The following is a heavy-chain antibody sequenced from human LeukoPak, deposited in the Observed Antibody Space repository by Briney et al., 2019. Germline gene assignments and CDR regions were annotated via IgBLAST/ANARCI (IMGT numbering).Heavy chain of an antibody. J-gene: IGHJ4*02. V-gene: IGHV3-23*01. CDR1: GFTFSSFG. CDR2: ISGSGGST. CDR3: AKEETYYYDSSGYYY. D-gene: IGHD3-22*01. Sequence: GGSLRLSCAASGFTFSSFGMHWVRQAPGKGLEWVSAISGSGGSTYYADSVKGRFTISRDNSKNTLYLQMNSLRAEDTAVYYCAKEETYYYDSSGYYYWGQGTLVTVSS.